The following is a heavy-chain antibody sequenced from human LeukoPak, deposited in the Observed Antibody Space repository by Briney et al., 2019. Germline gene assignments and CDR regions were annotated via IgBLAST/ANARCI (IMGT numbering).Heavy chain of an antibody. J-gene: IGHJ4*02. V-gene: IGHV1-8*01. CDR3: ARGGTVTVNAGYFDY. D-gene: IGHD4-17*01. Sequence: ASVKVSCKAFGYTFTSYDINWVRQATGQGLEWMGWINPNSGNTGYAQKFQGRVTMTRNTSISTAYMELSSLRSEDTAVYYCARGGTVTVNAGYFDYWGQGTLVTVSS. CDR1: GYTFTSYD. CDR2: INPNSGNT.